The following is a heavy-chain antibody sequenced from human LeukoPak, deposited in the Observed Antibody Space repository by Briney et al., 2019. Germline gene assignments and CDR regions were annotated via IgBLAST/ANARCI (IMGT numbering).Heavy chain of an antibody. CDR2: VNHSGST. D-gene: IGHD6-13*01. J-gene: IGHJ4*02. CDR1: GGSFSGYY. CDR3: AIAAAGTFH. Sequence: NPSETLSLTCAVYGGSFSGYYWSWIRQPPGKGLEWIGEVNHSGSTNYNPSLQSPITISVATSKIPLSLTLSSVTAADPAVYYCAIAAAGTFHWGQGTLVTVSS. V-gene: IGHV4-34*01.